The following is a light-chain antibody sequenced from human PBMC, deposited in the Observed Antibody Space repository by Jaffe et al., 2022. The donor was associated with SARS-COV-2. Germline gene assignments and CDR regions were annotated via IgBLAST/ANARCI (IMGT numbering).Light chain of an antibody. V-gene: IGKV1-39*01. CDR3: QQTYSAPLT. CDR1: QSISTY. CDR2: GAS. Sequence: DIQMTQSPSSLSASVGDRVTITCRASQSISTYLHWYRQKPGEAPNLLIYGASSLQSGVPSRFSGSGSGTDFTLTISSLQPDDFATYYCQQTYSAPLTFGGGTKVEIK. J-gene: IGKJ4*01.